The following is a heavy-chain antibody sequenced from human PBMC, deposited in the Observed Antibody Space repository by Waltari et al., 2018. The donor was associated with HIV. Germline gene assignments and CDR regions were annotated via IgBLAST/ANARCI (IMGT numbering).Heavy chain of an antibody. Sequence: QVQLVQSGAEVKKPGASVTVSCKASGYTFSGHYIHWVRQPPGEGLEWLGQFDPDSGLANDALTLQGSVTSTRAKSIGTVYLKLCGLRSDDTSLDYCARMYYGSWCTMADYGLDVWGQGTTVTVSS. J-gene: IGHJ6*02. V-gene: IGHV1-2*01. CDR2: FDPDSGLA. CDR3: ARMYYGSWCTMADYGLDV. CDR1: GYTFSGHY. D-gene: IGHD3-10*01.